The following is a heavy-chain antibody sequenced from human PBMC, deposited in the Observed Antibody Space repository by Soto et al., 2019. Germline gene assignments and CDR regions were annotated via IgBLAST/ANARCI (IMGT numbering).Heavy chain of an antibody. CDR2: VYYTGST. CDR3: TRGGDAYKNGH. J-gene: IGHJ4*02. V-gene: IGHV4-61*01. CDR1: GGSVSSGSYY. Sequence: NPSETLSLTCTVSGGSVSSGSYYWNWIRQPPGKGLEWIGYVYYTGSTNYNPSLKSRVTMSVDTSKNQFSLKLSSVTAADTAVYYCTRGGDAYKNGHWGRGTLVTVSS. D-gene: IGHD2-21*01.